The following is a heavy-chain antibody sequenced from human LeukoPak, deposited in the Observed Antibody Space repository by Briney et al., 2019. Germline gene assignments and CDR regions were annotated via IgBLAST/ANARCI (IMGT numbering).Heavy chain of an antibody. CDR1: GFTFSSYS. CDR2: ISSSSSYI. Sequence: NPGGSLRLSCAASGFTFSSYSMNWVRQAPGKGLEWVSSISSSSSYIYYADSVKGRFTISRDNAKNSLYLQMNSLRAEDTAVYYCARRYYYDSSGYYYGGAFDIWGQGTMVTVSS. V-gene: IGHV3-21*06. CDR3: ARRYYYDSSGYYYGGAFDI. J-gene: IGHJ3*02. D-gene: IGHD3-22*01.